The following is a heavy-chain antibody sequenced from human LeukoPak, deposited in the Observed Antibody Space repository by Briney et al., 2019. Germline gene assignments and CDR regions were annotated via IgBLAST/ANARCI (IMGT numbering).Heavy chain of an antibody. CDR3: ARVRKDIQSMVRGQSYYYYYMDV. J-gene: IGHJ6*03. CDR2: FSGSGRSR. CDR1: GFSFSSYG. Sequence: HPGRSLRLSCAASGFSFSSYGMSWVRQAPGKGLEWVSAFSGSGRSRYYADSVKGRFTISRDNAKNSLYLQMNSLRAEDTAVYYCARVRKDIQSMVRGQSYYYYYMDVWGKGTTVTISS. D-gene: IGHD3-10*01. V-gene: IGHV3-23*01.